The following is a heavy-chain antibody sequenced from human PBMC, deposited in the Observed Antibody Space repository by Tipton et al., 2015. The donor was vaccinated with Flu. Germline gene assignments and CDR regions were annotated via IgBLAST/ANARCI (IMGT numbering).Heavy chain of an antibody. D-gene: IGHD6-19*01. CDR2: ISASGNSI. J-gene: IGHJ1*01. V-gene: IGHV3-48*03. CDR3: SMGTGWYDFKY. Sequence: SLRLSCAASGFTFSDYEMNWVRQAPGQGLEWISYISASGNSIYYADSVKGRFTISRDDARKSLFLQMNSLRVEDTAVYYCSMGTGWYDFKYRGQGTLVPVSS. CDR1: GFTFSDYE.